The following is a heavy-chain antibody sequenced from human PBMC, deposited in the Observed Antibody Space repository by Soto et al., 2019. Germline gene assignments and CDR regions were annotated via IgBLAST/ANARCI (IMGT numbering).Heavy chain of an antibody. V-gene: IGHV1-18*01. J-gene: IGHJ6*03. Sequence: ASVKVSCKTSGYSFIDYGVGWVRQVPGQGIDWLGLISAYDGDTKFEEKVQDRVTMTTDTSTATVFMELRSLTSDDTAVYYCARAGRAFRTSHYYFFYMDVWGKGTTVTVSS. D-gene: IGHD1-1*01. CDR2: ISAYDGDT. CDR3: ARAGRAFRTSHYYFFYMDV. CDR1: GYSFIDYG.